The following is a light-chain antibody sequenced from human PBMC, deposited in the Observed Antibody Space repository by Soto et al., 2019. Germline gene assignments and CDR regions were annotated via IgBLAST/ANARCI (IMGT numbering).Light chain of an antibody. CDR2: EVS. CDR3: ISYAGSNRV. J-gene: IGLJ2*01. CDR1: SSDVGGYNY. V-gene: IGLV2-8*01. Sequence: QSALTQPPSASGSPGQSVTISCTATSSDVGGYNYVSWYQQHPGKAPKLMIYEVSKRPSGVPDRFSGSKSGNTASLTVSGLEAEDEANYYCISYAGSNRVFGGGTKLTVL.